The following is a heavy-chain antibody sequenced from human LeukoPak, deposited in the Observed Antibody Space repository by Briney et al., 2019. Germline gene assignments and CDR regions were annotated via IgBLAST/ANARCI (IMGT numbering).Heavy chain of an antibody. CDR1: GLTFKTYW. CDR3: ARDDDYGDLFDY. D-gene: IGHD4-17*01. J-gene: IGHJ4*02. CDR2: INTDGRDT. Sequence: QAGGSLRLSCAASGLTFKTYWMHWVRQAPGKGLVWVSRINTDGRDTSYADSVKGRFTISRDNAKNSLYLQMNSLRAEDTAVYYCARDDDYGDLFDYWGQGTLVTVSS. V-gene: IGHV3-74*01.